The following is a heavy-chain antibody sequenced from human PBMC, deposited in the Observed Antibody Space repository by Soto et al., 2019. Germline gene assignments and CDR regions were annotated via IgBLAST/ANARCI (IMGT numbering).Heavy chain of an antibody. V-gene: IGHV1-69*13. Sequence: SVTVACKASGGTFSSYAVSWVRQAPGQGLEWMGGIIPIFATANYAQKFQGRVTITADESTSTAYMELSSLRSEDTAVYYCATGSGYSYDNYWYFDLWGRGTLVTVS. D-gene: IGHD5-18*01. CDR2: IIPIFATA. CDR3: ATGSGYSYDNYWYFDL. CDR1: GGTFSSYA. J-gene: IGHJ2*01.